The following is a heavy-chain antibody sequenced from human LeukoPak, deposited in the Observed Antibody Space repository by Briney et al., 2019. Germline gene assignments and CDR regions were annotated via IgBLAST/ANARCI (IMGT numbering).Heavy chain of an antibody. J-gene: IGHJ3*02. D-gene: IGHD3-9*01. V-gene: IGHV1-46*01. CDR1: GYTFTSYY. Sequence: ASVKVSCKASGYTFTSYYMHWVRQAPGQGLEWMGIINPSGGSTSYAQKFQGRVTMTRDTSTSTVYMELSSLRSEDTAVYYCARNDILTGYSPEGAFDIWGQGTMVTVPS. CDR3: ARNDILTGYSPEGAFDI. CDR2: INPSGGST.